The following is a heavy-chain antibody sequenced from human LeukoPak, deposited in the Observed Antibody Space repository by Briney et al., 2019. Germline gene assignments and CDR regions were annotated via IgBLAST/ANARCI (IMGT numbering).Heavy chain of an antibody. CDR2: ISAYNGNT. Sequence: ASVKVSCKASGYTFTSYGISWVRQAPGQGLEWMGWISAYNGNTNYAQKLQGRVTMTTDTSTSTAYMELRSLRSDDTAVYYCARGPSPGYCSSTSCLQNNDYWGQGTLVTVSS. CDR1: GYTFTSYG. CDR3: ARGPSPGYCSSTSCLQNNDY. D-gene: IGHD2-2*01. V-gene: IGHV1-18*01. J-gene: IGHJ4*02.